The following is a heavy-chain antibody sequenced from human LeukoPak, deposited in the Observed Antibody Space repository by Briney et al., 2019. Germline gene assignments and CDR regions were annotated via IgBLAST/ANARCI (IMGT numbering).Heavy chain of an antibody. V-gene: IGHV3-7*01. Sequence: PGGSLRLSCAASGFTFGSYWMSWVRQAPGKGLEWVANIKQDGSEKYYVDSVKGRFTISRDNAKNSLYLQMNSLRAEDTAVYYCARVLGYPRYFDYWGQGTLVTVSS. J-gene: IGHJ4*02. CDR2: IKQDGSEK. CDR1: GFTFGSYW. D-gene: IGHD5-12*01. CDR3: ARVLGYPRYFDY.